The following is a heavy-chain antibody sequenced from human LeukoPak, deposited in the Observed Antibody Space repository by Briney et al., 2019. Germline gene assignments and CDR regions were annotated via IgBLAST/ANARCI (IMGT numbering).Heavy chain of an antibody. J-gene: IGHJ6*02. Sequence: GRSLRLSCAASGLTFSSYGMHWVRQAPGKGLEWVAVISYDGSNKYYADSVKGRFTISRDNSKNTLYLQMNSLRAEDTAVYYCAKANGGGHYYYYGMDVWGQGTTVTVSS. CDR2: ISYDGSNK. V-gene: IGHV3-30*18. CDR3: AKANGGGHYYYYGMDV. CDR1: GLTFSSYG. D-gene: IGHD3-16*01.